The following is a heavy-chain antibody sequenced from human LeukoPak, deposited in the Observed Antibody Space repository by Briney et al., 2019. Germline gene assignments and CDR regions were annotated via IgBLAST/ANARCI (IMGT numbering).Heavy chain of an antibody. V-gene: IGHV4-61*08. CDR1: GGSISSGGYY. CDR2: IYYSGST. J-gene: IGHJ4*02. D-gene: IGHD3-22*01. Sequence: SETLSLTCTVSGGSISSGGYYWSWIRQPPGKGLEWIGYIYYSGSTNYSPSLKSRVTISLDTSKNQFSLKLSSVTAADTAVYYCARSTWLLDKWGQGTLVTVSS. CDR3: ARSTWLLDK.